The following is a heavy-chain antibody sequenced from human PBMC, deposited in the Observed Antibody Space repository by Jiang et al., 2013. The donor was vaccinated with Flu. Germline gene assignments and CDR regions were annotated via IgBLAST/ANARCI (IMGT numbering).Heavy chain of an antibody. J-gene: IGHJ4*02. D-gene: IGHD4-11*01. CDR1: GGSISSHY. CDR3: ARGLPLDY. Sequence: LLKPSETLSLTCTVSGGSISSHYWSWIRQPPGKGLEWIGYIYYSGSTNYNPSLKSRVTISVDTSKNQFSLKLSSVTAADTAVYYCARGLPLDYWGQGTLVTVSS. CDR2: IYYSGST. V-gene: IGHV4-59*11.